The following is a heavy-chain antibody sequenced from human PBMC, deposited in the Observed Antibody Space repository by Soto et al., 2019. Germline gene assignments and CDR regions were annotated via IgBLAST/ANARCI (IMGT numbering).Heavy chain of an antibody. Sequence: QVQLQESGPGLVKPSQTLSLTCTVSGGSISSGDYYWSWIRQPPGKGQEWIGYIYYSGSTYYNPSLKSRVTISVDTSKNQFSLKLSSVTAADTAVYYCARHNPKIATAGSFDIWGQGTMVTVSS. CDR2: IYYSGST. D-gene: IGHD2-21*01. CDR3: ARHNPKIATAGSFDI. V-gene: IGHV4-30-4*01. J-gene: IGHJ3*02. CDR1: GGSISSGDYY.